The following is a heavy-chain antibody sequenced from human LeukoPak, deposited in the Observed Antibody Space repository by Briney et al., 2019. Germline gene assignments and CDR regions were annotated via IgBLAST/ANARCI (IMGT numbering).Heavy chain of an antibody. J-gene: IGHJ5*02. V-gene: IGHV4-39*07. CDR2: IYYGGTT. D-gene: IGHD1-26*01. Sequence: PSETLSLTCTVSGGSIRSSTYYWGWIRQPPGKGLEWIGSIYYGGTTYYNPSLKSRVTISVDTSKNQISLKLTSVTAADTAVYYCARAVRSGRDLGWFDPWGQGTLVTVSS. CDR1: GGSIRSSTYY. CDR3: ARAVRSGRDLGWFDP.